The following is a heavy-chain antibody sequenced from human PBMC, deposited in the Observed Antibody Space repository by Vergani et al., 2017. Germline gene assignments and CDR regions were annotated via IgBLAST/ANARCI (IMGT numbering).Heavy chain of an antibody. J-gene: IGHJ6*03. CDR1: GFTFGSYS. CDR3: ARDRVTTTYYMDV. Sequence: EENLVESGGGLVKPGGSLRLSCVASGFTFGSYSVNWVRQAPGKGLEWVSSISSSSSYIYYADSVKGRFTISRDNAKNSLYLQMNSLRAEDTAVYYCARDRVTTTYYMDVWGKGTTVTVSS. CDR2: ISSSSSYI. D-gene: IGHD4-11*01. V-gene: IGHV3-21*01.